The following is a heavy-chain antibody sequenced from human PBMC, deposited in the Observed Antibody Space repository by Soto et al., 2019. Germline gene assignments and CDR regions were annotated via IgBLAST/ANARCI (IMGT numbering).Heavy chain of an antibody. CDR3: ARRNSYGFSWFDP. V-gene: IGHV4-30-4*01. J-gene: IGHJ5*02. Sequence: SETLSLTCTVSGGSISSGDYYLSWIRQPPGKGLEWIGYIYYSGSTYYNPSLKSRVTISVDTSKNRFSLKLSSVTAADTAVYYCARRNSYGFSWFDPWGQGTLVTVSS. D-gene: IGHD5-18*01. CDR2: IYYSGST. CDR1: GGSISSGDYY.